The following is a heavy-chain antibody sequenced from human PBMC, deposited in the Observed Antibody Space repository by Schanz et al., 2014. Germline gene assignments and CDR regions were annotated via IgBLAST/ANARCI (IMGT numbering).Heavy chain of an antibody. D-gene: IGHD2-15*01. CDR3: ATENWWTVEK. CDR2: ISSSGST. V-gene: IGHV3-23*01. J-gene: IGHJ4*02. CDR1: GFTFSSYG. Sequence: EGQLLESGGGLVQPGGSLRLSCAASGFTFSSYGMSWVCQAPGKGLEWVSGISSSGSTYYADSVKGRFTISRDNSKNTLYLQMNSLRAEDTAVYYCATENWWTVEKWGQGTLVTVSS.